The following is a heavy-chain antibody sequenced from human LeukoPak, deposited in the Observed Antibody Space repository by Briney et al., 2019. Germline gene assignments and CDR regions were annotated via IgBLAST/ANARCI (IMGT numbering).Heavy chain of an antibody. CDR3: AKGRGAFDI. CDR1: GFTFSSYG. J-gene: IGHJ3*02. D-gene: IGHD3-10*01. V-gene: IGHV3-30*18. Sequence: PGGSLRLSCVASGFTFSSYGMHCVRQAPGNGLEWVAVISNDGSNKYHADSVKGRFTISRDNSKNTLYLQMNSLRAEDTAVYYCAKGRGAFDIWGQGTMVTVSS. CDR2: ISNDGSNK.